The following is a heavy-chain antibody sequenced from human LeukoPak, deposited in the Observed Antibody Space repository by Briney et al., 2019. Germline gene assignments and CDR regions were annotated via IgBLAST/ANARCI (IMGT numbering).Heavy chain of an antibody. CDR1: GGSISSSSYY. Sequence: SETLSLTCTVSGGSISSSSYYWGWIRQPPGKGLEWIGSIYYSGSTYYNPSLKSRVTMSLGTSKNQFSLKLTSVTAADTAVYSCARAPSGCGGTCPFDYWGQGTLVTVSS. CDR2: IYYSGST. D-gene: IGHD2-15*01. CDR3: ARAPSGCGGTCPFDY. V-gene: IGHV4-39*07. J-gene: IGHJ4*02.